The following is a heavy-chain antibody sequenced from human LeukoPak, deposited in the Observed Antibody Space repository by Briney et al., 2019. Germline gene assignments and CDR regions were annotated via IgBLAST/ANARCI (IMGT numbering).Heavy chain of an antibody. V-gene: IGHV3-74*01. J-gene: IGHJ4*02. CDR1: GSTFSSYW. Sequence: GGSLRLSCAASGSTFSSYWMHWVRQAPGKGLVWVSRIKSDGSYTGYADSVKGRFTISRDDAKNALYLQMNSLRVEDTAVYYCARGIVGATVADYWGQGTLVTVSS. CDR3: ARGIVGATVADY. D-gene: IGHD1-26*01. CDR2: IKSDGSYT.